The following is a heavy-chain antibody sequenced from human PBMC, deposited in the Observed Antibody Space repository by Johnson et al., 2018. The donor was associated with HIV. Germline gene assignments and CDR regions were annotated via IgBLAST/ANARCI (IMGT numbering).Heavy chain of an antibody. V-gene: IGHV3-9*01. CDR1: GFTFDDYA. Sequence: VQLVESGGGLVQPGRSLRLSCAASGFTFDDYAMHWVRQAPGKGLEWVSGISWNSGSIGYADSVKGRFTISRDNAKNSLYLQMNSLRAEDTDLYYCAKDTPYYDSSGSAFDIWGQGTMVTVSS. CDR3: AKDTPYYDSSGSAFDI. J-gene: IGHJ3*02. D-gene: IGHD3-22*01. CDR2: ISWNSGSI.